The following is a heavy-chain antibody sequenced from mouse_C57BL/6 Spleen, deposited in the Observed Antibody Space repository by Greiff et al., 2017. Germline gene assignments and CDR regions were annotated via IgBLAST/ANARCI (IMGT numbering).Heavy chain of an antibody. CDR2: IYPYNGVS. CDR1: GYSFTGYY. V-gene: IGHV1-31*01. CDR3: ARSDRDRDFDV. Sequence: EVQLQQSGPELVKPGASVKISCKASGYSFTGYYMHWVKQSHGLILDWIGYIYPYNGVSSYNQKFKGKATLTVDKSSSTAYIELRSLSSEDSAVDDCARSDRDRDFDVWGTGTTLTVSS. D-gene: IGHD3-2*01. J-gene: IGHJ1*03.